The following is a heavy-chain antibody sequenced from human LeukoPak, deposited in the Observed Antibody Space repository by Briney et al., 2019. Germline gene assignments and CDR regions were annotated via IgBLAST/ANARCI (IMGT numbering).Heavy chain of an antibody. CDR1: GFTFSSYW. CDR2: IKQDGSEK. Sequence: GGSLRLSCAASGFTFSSYWMSWVRQAPGKGLEWVANIKQDGSEKYYVDSVKGRFTISRDNAKNSLYLQMNSLRAEDTAVYYCARGASSSWKYYFDYWGQGTLVTVSS. J-gene: IGHJ4*02. CDR3: ARGASSSWKYYFDY. D-gene: IGHD6-13*01. V-gene: IGHV3-7*01.